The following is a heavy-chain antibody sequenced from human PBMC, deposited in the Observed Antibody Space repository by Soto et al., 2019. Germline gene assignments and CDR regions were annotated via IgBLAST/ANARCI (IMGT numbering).Heavy chain of an antibody. CDR1: GYTFTSYA. CDR3: ARWGIAATYYFDY. Sequence: ASVKVSGKASGYTFTSYAMHWVRQAPGQRLEWMGWINAGNGNTKYSQKFQGRVTITRDTSASTAYMELSSLRSEDTAVYYCARWGIAATYYFDYWGQGTLVTVSS. CDR2: INAGNGNT. J-gene: IGHJ4*02. D-gene: IGHD6-13*01. V-gene: IGHV1-3*01.